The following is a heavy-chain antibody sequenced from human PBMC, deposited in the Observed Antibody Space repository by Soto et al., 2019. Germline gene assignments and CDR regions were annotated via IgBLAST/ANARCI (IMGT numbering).Heavy chain of an antibody. Sequence: QVQLMESGGGVVQPGRSLRLSCAASGFTFSAYTMHWVRQPPGKGLEWVAVISYDGNNERYTDPVKGRFTVSRDNSKSTLYLQMNSLKSEDTAVYYCARDGYSGRSDGFDIWGQGTMVTVSS. CDR3: ARDGYSGRSDGFDI. V-gene: IGHV3-30-3*01. D-gene: IGHD1-26*01. CDR2: ISYDGNNE. J-gene: IGHJ3*02. CDR1: GFTFSAYT.